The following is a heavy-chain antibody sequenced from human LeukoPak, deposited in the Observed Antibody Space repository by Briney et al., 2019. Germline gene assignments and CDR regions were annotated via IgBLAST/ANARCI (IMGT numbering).Heavy chain of an antibody. CDR3: AREMGGSGKLPN. CDR1: GFTFSSYG. V-gene: IGHV3-33*01. D-gene: IGHD3-10*01. CDR2: IWYDGSNK. J-gene: IGHJ4*02. Sequence: QPGRSLRLSCAASGFTFSSYGMHWVRQAPGKGLEWVAVIWYDGSNKHYADSVKGRFTISRDNSKNTLYLQMNSLRAEDTAVYYCAREMGGSGKLPNWGQGTLVTVSS.